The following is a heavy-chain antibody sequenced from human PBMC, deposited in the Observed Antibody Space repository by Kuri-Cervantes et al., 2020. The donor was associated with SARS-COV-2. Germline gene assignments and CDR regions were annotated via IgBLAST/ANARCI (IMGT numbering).Heavy chain of an antibody. V-gene: IGHV4-34*01. D-gene: IGHD3-22*01. CDR1: GESFSGYY. CDR3: ARGLLSYYDSSGYYLN. CDR2: VNHRGST. J-gene: IGHJ1*01. Sequence: SETLSLTCAFYGESFSGYYWNWIRQSPGKGLEWIGEVNHRGSTNYSPSLKSRVTISVDTSKNQFSLKLSSVTAADTAVYYCARGLLSYYDSSGYYLNWGQGTLVTVSS.